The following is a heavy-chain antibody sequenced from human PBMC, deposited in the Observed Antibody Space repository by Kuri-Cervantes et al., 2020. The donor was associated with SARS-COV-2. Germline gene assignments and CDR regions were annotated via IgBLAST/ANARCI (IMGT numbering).Heavy chain of an antibody. J-gene: IGHJ6*03. CDR3: ARDLWGSPGYMDV. V-gene: IGHV4-30-4*08. CDR2: IYYSGST. Sequence: LRLSCTVSGGSISSGDYNWSWIRQSPGRGLEWIGYIYYSGSTYYNPSLKSRVTISVDTSKNQFSLKLSSVTAADTAVYYCARDLWGSPGYMDVWGKGTTVTVSS. D-gene: IGHD3-16*01. CDR1: GGSISSGDYN.